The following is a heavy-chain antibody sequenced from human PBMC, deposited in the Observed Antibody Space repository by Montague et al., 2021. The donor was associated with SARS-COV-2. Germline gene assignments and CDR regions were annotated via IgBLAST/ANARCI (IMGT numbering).Heavy chain of an antibody. Sequence: CAISGDSVSSNSATWNWVRQSPSRGLEWLGRTYYRSKWYNDYAVSLRGRVTINPDTSKNQFSLQLNSVTPEDTAIYYCTSGREGNYNVMDAWGQGTTVTVSS. J-gene: IGHJ6*02. CDR3: TSGREGNYNVMDA. D-gene: IGHD1-1*01. CDR1: GDSVSSNSAT. CDR2: TYYRSKWYN. V-gene: IGHV6-1*01.